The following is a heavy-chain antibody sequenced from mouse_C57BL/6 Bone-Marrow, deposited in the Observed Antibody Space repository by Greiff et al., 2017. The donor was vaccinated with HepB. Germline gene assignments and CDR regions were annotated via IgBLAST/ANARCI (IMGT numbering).Heavy chain of an antibody. Sequence: EVQLVESGGDLVKPGGSLKLSCAASGFTFSSYGMSWVRQTPDKRLEWVATISSGGSYTYYPGSVKGRFTISRDNAKNTLYLQMSSLKSEDTAMYYCARYDYDPPFAYWGQGTLVTVSA. J-gene: IGHJ3*01. D-gene: IGHD2-4*01. CDR1: GFTFSSYG. CDR2: ISSGGSYT. CDR3: ARYDYDPPFAY. V-gene: IGHV5-6*01.